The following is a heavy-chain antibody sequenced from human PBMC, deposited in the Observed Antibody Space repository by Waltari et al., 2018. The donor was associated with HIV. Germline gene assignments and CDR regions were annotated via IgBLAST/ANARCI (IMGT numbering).Heavy chain of an antibody. J-gene: IGHJ6*02. CDR3: ARALYNWYYGMDV. V-gene: IGHV1-18*01. D-gene: IGHD1-1*01. CDR2: ISAYNGNT. Sequence: PGQGLEWMGWISAYNGNTNYAHKLQGRVTMTTDTATSTAYMELRSLRSDDTAVYYCARALYNWYYGMDVWGQGTTVTVSS.